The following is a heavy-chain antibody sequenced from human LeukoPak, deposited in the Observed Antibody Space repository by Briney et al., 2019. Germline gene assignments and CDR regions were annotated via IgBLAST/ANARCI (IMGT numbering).Heavy chain of an antibody. Sequence: SETLSLTCTVSGGSISSYYWSWIRQPPGKGLEWIECIYYSGSTNYNPSLKSRVTISVDTSKNQFSLKLSSVTAADTAVYYCARGLVAGAIDYWGQGTLVTVSS. D-gene: IGHD6-19*01. CDR2: IYYSGST. J-gene: IGHJ4*02. CDR3: ARGLVAGAIDY. CDR1: GGSISSYY. V-gene: IGHV4-59*01.